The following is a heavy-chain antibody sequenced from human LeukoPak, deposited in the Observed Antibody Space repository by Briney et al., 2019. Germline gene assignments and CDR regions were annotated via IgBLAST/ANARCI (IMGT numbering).Heavy chain of an antibody. CDR3: ARNRVVGAPNFDY. J-gene: IGHJ4*02. Sequence: SETLSLTCTVSGGSISSGSYYWSWIRQPAGKGLEWIGRIYTSGSTNYNPSLKSRVTISVDTSKNQFSLRLTSVTAADTAVYYCARNRVVGAPNFDYWGQGTLVTVFS. D-gene: IGHD1-26*01. V-gene: IGHV4-61*02. CDR1: GGSISSGSYY. CDR2: IYTSGST.